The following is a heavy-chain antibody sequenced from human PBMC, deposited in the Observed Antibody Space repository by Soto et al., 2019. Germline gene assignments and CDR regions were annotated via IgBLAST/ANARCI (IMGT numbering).Heavy chain of an antibody. CDR1: GGSISSYY. CDR3: ARDRRFDKPMVMWNYFDY. CDR2: IYYSGST. Sequence: SETLSLTCTVSGGSISSYYWSWIRQPPGKGLEWIGYIYYSGSTNYNPSLKSRVTISVDTSKNQFSLKLSSVTAADTAVYYCARDRRFDKPMVMWNYFDYWGQGPLVTVSS. J-gene: IGHJ4*02. V-gene: IGHV4-59*01. D-gene: IGHD5-18*01.